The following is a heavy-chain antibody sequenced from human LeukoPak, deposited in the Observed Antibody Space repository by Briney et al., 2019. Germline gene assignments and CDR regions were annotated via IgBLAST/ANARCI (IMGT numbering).Heavy chain of an antibody. CDR3: ARHRRDQQLELFDY. D-gene: IGHD6-13*01. CDR1: GGSFSGYY. CDR2: INHSGST. V-gene: IGHV4-34*01. J-gene: IGHJ4*02. Sequence: SETLSLTCAVYGGSFSGYYWSWIRQPPGKGLEWIGEINHSGSTNYNPSLKSRVTISVDTSKNQFSLKLSSVTAADTAVYYCARHRRDQQLELFDYWGQGTLVTVSS.